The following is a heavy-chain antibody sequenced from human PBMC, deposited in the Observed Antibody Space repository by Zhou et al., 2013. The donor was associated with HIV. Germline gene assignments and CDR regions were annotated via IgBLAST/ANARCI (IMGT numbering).Heavy chain of an antibody. D-gene: IGHD3-22*01. J-gene: IGHJ5*02. CDR3: AMGQGYYYDSSGYRFDP. V-gene: IGHV1-69*12. CDR1: GGSFSRYA. Sequence: QVQLVQSGAEVKKPGSSVKVSCKASGGSFSRYAITWVRQAPGQGLEWMGGIIPIFGTANYAQKFQGRITITADESTSTAYMELSSLRSEDTAVYYCAMGQGYYYDSSGYRFDPWGQGTLVTVSS. CDR2: IIPIFGTA.